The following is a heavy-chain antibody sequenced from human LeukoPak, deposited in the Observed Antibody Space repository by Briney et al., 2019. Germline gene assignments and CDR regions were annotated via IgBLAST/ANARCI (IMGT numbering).Heavy chain of an antibody. CDR2: ISFDGSNK. CDR3: ARSDGSRDWYFDL. J-gene: IGHJ2*01. D-gene: IGHD1-26*01. Sequence: GGSLRLSCAASGFTFSSYGMYWVRQAPGKGLEWVAVISFDGSNKYYADSVRGRFTVSRDNSKDTLYLQMNSLRAEDTAIYYCARSDGSRDWYFDLWGRGTLVTVSS. V-gene: IGHV3-30*03. CDR1: GFTFSSYG.